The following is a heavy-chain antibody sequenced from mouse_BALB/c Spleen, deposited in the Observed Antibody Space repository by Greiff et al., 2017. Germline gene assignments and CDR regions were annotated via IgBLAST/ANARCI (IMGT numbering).Heavy chain of an antibody. V-gene: IGHV5-17*02. J-gene: IGHJ2*01. CDR3: ARGLTYYGSFYFDY. CDR2: ISSGSSTI. D-gene: IGHD1-1*01. CDR1: GFTFSSFG. Sequence: EVMLVESGGGLVQPGGSRKLSCAASGFTFSSFGMHWVRQAPEKGLEWVAYISSGSSTIYYADTVKGRFTISRDNPKNTLFLQMTSLRSEDTAMYYCARGLTYYGSFYFDYWGQGTTLTVSS.